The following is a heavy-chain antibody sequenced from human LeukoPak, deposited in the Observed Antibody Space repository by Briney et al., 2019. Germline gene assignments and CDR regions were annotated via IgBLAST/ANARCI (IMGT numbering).Heavy chain of an antibody. CDR2: IKSDGSST. V-gene: IGHV3-74*01. D-gene: IGHD5-18*01. J-gene: IGHJ4*02. Sequence: GGSLRLSCAASGFTFSSYWMHWVRHTPGKRLVWVSRIKSDGSSTSYADSVKGRFTISRDNAKNTLYLQMNSLRAEDTAVYYCARDGYSFGHDFDYWGQGTLVTVSS. CDR3: ARDGYSFGHDFDY. CDR1: GFTFSSYW.